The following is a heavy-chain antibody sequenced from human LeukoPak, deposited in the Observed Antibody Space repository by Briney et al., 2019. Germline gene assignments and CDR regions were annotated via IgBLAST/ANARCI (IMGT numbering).Heavy chain of an antibody. D-gene: IGHD3-10*01. J-gene: IGHJ4*02. Sequence: GGSLRLSCAASGFTFSSYAMSRVRQAPGKGLEWVSAISGSGGSTYYADSVKGRFTISRDNSKNTLYLRMNSLRAEDTAVYYCAKSGGSGSYYNGPDYWGQGTLVTVSS. CDR3: AKSGGSGSYYNGPDY. V-gene: IGHV3-23*01. CDR1: GFTFSSYA. CDR2: ISGSGGST.